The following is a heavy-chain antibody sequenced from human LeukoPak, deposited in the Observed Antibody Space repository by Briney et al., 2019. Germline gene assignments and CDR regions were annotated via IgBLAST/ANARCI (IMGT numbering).Heavy chain of an antibody. CDR1: GFTFSSYA. CDR3: AKVIDDSSGYYYVEGLLLDY. D-gene: IGHD3-22*01. V-gene: IGHV3-23*01. J-gene: IGHJ4*02. CDR2: ISGSGGST. Sequence: GGSLRLSCAASGFTFSSYAMSWVRQAPGKGLEWVSAISGSGGSTYYADSVKGRFTISRDNSKNTLYLQMNSLRAEDTAVYYCAKVIDDSSGYYYVEGLLLDYWGQGTLVTVSS.